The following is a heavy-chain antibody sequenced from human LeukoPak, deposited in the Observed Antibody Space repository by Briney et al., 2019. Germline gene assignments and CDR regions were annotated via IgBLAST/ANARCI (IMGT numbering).Heavy chain of an antibody. CDR1: GFTFSDYY. J-gene: IGHJ6*02. V-gene: IGHV3-11*01. Sequence: GGSLRLSCAASGFTFSDYYMSWIRQAPGKGLEWVSYISSSGSTIYYADSVKGRFTISRDNAKNSLYLQMNSLRAEDTAVYYCAREKDSSTWYGMDVWGQGTMVTVSS. D-gene: IGHD6-13*01. CDR3: AREKDSSTWYGMDV. CDR2: ISSSGSTI.